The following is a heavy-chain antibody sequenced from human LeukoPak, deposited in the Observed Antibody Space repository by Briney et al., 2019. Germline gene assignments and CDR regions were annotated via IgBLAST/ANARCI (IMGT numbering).Heavy chain of an antibody. V-gene: IGHV4-59*01. CDR1: GGSINYYY. Sequence: PSETLSLTCTVSGGSINYYYWMWIRQPPGKGLEWIGYIYYSGNTNYNPSLKSRVTISMDTSKNQFSLRLNSVTTADTAVYYCARENFVYNLFLWGQGTLVTVSS. D-gene: IGHD1-14*01. CDR2: IYYSGNT. J-gene: IGHJ4*02. CDR3: ARENFVYNLFL.